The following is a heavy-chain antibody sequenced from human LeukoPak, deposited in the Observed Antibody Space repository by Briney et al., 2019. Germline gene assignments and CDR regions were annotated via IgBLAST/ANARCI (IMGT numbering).Heavy chain of an antibody. D-gene: IGHD5-12*01. CDR2: INPNSGGT. Sequence: WASVKVSCKASGYTFTGYYMHWVRQAPGQGLEWMGWINPNSGGTNYAQKFQGRVTMTRDTSISTAYMELSRLRSEDTAVYYCARDRREKDSGYDYNYFDYWGQGTLVTVSS. CDR1: GYTFTGYY. CDR3: ARDRREKDSGYDYNYFDY. J-gene: IGHJ4*02. V-gene: IGHV1-2*02.